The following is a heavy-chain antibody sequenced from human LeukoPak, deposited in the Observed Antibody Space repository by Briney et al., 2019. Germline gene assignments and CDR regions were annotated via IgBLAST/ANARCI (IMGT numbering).Heavy chain of an antibody. D-gene: IGHD3-22*01. V-gene: IGHV3-21*01. CDR1: GFTFSSYS. CDR3: ARHGGGYYYDSSGYYPYYFDY. J-gene: IGHJ4*02. CDR2: ISSSSSYI. Sequence: PGGSLRLSCAASGFTFSSYSMNWVRQAPGKGLEWVSSISSSSSYIYYADSAKGRFTISRDNAKNSLYLQMNSLRAEDTAVYYCARHGGGYYYDSSGYYPYYFDYWGQGTLVTVSS.